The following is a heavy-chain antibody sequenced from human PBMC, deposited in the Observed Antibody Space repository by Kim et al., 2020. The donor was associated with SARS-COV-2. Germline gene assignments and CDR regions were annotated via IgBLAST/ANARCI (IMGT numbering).Heavy chain of an antibody. D-gene: IGHD6-13*01. CDR3: ARDHRSAMWEYWVAAAGTYYYYYGMDV. CDR1: GYTFTGYY. Sequence: ASVKVSCKASGYTFTGYYMHWVRQAPGQGLEWMGWINPNSGGTNYAQKFQGRVTMTRDTSISTAYMELSRLRSDDTAVYYCARDHRSAMWEYWVAAAGTYYYYYGMDVWGQGTTVTVSS. J-gene: IGHJ6*02. CDR2: INPNSGGT. V-gene: IGHV1-2*02.